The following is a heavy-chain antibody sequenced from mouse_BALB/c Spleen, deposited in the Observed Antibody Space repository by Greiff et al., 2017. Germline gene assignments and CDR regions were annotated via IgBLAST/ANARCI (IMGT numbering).Heavy chain of an antibody. CDR3: ASQLGPDYYAMDY. CDR2: ISCYNGAT. Sequence: LVKTGASVKISCKASGYSFTGYYMHWVKQSHGKSLEWIGYISCYNGATSYNQKFKGKATFTVDTSSSTAYMQFNSLTSEDSAVYYCASQLGPDYYAMDYWGQGTSVTVSS. V-gene: IGHV1S34*01. J-gene: IGHJ4*01. CDR1: GYSFTGYY. D-gene: IGHD4-1*02.